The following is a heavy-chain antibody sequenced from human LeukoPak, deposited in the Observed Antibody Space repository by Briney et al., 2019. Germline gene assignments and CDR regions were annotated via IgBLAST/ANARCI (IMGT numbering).Heavy chain of an antibody. V-gene: IGHV4-59*01. J-gene: IGHJ4*02. D-gene: IGHD3-22*01. CDR1: GGSIRSYY. CDR3: ARVAPSQWLLLPNYFDY. CDR2: IYYTGST. Sequence: SETLSLTCTVSGGSIRSYYWSWIRQPPGKGLEWIGYIYYTGSTKYNSSLKSRVTISVDTSKNQFSLKLSSVTAADTAVYYRARVAPSQWLLLPNYFDYWGQETLVTVSS.